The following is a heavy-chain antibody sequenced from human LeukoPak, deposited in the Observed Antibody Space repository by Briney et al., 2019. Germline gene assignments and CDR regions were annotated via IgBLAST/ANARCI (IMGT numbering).Heavy chain of an antibody. CDR1: GFTFGSYA. CDR2: IFGSGGSA. Sequence: GGSPRLSCEASGFTFGSYAMYWVRQAPGKGLEWVAGIFGSGGSAHYADSAKGRFTISRDNSKNTVYLQINSLRAEDTAVYYCGKTTTGYSSGQKPAWPVDYWGQGTLVTVSS. D-gene: IGHD6-19*01. V-gene: IGHV3-23*01. J-gene: IGHJ4*02. CDR3: GKTTTGYSSGQKPAWPVDY.